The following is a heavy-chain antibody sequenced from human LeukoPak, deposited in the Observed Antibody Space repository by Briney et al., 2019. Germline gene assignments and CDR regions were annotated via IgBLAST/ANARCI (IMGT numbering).Heavy chain of an antibody. Sequence: SETLSLTCTVSGGSISSYYWSWIRQPPGKGLEWIGYIYYSRSTNYNPSLKSRVTISVDTSKNQFSLKLSSVTAADTAVYYCARPVSGIAAAGAFDIWGQGTMVTVSS. J-gene: IGHJ3*02. D-gene: IGHD6-13*01. V-gene: IGHV4-59*01. CDR1: GGSISSYY. CDR2: IYYSRST. CDR3: ARPVSGIAAAGAFDI.